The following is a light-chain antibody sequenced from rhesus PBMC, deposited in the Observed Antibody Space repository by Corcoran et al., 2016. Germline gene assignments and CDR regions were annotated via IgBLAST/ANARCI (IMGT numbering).Light chain of an antibody. Sequence: EIVMTQSPATLSLSPGERATLSCRASQRVSSSVAWYQQKPGQAPRLLIFGVSSRSRGIPDRVSGSGSGTQFTLPISSLEPEDFAVYYCQQYSHWYSFGQGTKVEIK. CDR3: QQYSHWYS. CDR2: GVS. V-gene: IGKV3-42*03. CDR1: QRVSSS. J-gene: IGKJ2*01.